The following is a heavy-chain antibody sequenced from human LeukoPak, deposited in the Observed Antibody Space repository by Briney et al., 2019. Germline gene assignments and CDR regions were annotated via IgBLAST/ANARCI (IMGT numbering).Heavy chain of an antibody. CDR3: ARLAVDGAVRHFDY. D-gene: IGHD6-19*01. V-gene: IGHV4-61*08. CDR1: GGSISSGGYY. Sequence: SSQTLSLTCTVSGGSISSGGYYWSWIRQPPGKGLEWIGYIYYSGSTNYNPSLKSRVTISVDTSRNQFSLKLSSMNAADTAVYYCARLAVDGAVRHFDYWGQGTLVTVSS. J-gene: IGHJ4*02. CDR2: IYYSGST.